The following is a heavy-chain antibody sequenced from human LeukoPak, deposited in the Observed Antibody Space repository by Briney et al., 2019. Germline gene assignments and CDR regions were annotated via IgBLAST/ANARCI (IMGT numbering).Heavy chain of an antibody. J-gene: IGHJ4*02. V-gene: IGHV3-21*01. CDR2: ISSSSNLI. D-gene: IGHD6-13*01. CDR1: VFTFSTYS. CDR3: ARDATAAGSFDY. Sequence: GGSLRLSCLASVFTFSTYSMNWVRQAPGRGLEWVSSISSSSNLIYYAGSLKGRFTISRDNAKNSLYLQMNSLRAEDTAVYYCARDATAAGSFDYWGLGTLVTVSS.